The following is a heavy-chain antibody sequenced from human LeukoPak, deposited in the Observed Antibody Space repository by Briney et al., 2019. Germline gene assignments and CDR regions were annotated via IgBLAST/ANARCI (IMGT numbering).Heavy chain of an antibody. V-gene: IGHV3-30*18. J-gene: IGHJ4*02. CDR3: AKDTYYYDSSGYPFDY. CDR2: ISYDGSNK. CDR1: GFTFSSYG. Sequence: PGGSLRLSCAASGFTFSSYGMHWVRQAPGKGLEWVAVISYDGSNKYYADSVKGRFTISRDNSKNTLYLQMNSLRAEDTAVYYCAKDTYYYDSSGYPFDYWGQGTLVTVSS. D-gene: IGHD3-22*01.